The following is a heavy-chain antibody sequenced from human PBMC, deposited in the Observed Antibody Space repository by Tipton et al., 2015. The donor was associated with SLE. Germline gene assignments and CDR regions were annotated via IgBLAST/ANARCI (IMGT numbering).Heavy chain of an antibody. D-gene: IGHD2-2*01. CDR2: INHSGST. CDR3: ARGNLNCSSTSCYPGYYFYCGMDV. V-gene: IGHV4-34*01. Sequence: TLSLTCAVYGGSFSGYYWSWIRQPPGKGLEWIGEINHSGSTNYNPSLKSRVTISVDTSKNQFSLKLSSVTAADTAVYYCARGNLNCSSTSCYPGYYFYCGMDVWGQGTTVTVSS. J-gene: IGHJ6*02. CDR1: GGSFSGYY.